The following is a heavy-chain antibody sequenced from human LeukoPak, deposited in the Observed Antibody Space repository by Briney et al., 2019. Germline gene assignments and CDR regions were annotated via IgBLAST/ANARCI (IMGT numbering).Heavy chain of an antibody. V-gene: IGHV3-30*04. CDR1: GFNFSVSS. Sequence: GGSLRLSCADSGFNFSVSSMHWVRQPPGMGLEWLAVMSFDGTTKIYAHSLKGRFTISRDNSKNTVFLQMKSLRPEDTAVYYCARQAIRGVNSWFDPWGQGTLVTVSS. CDR3: ARQAIRGVNSWFDP. CDR2: MSFDGTTK. D-gene: IGHD3-10*01. J-gene: IGHJ5*02.